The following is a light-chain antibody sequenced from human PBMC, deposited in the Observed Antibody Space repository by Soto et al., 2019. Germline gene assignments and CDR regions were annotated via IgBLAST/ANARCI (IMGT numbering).Light chain of an antibody. CDR3: QQYGSSGT. Sequence: EIVMTQSPATLSASPGERATLSCRASQSVRSNLAWYQQKPGQAPRLLIYVASTRATGIPARFTGSGSGTEFTLTISSLQSEDFAVYYCQQYGSSGTFGQGAKVDIK. J-gene: IGKJ1*01. CDR1: QSVRSN. CDR2: VAS. V-gene: IGKV3-15*01.